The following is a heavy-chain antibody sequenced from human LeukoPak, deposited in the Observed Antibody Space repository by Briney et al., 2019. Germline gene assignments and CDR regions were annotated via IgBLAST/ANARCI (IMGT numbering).Heavy chain of an antibody. D-gene: IGHD1-26*01. CDR2: ISADGDWT. CDR1: GFTFDDYA. CDR3: AKAVGTRGTYFDY. J-gene: IGHJ4*02. V-gene: IGHV3-43*02. Sequence: TGGSLRLSCAASGFTFDDYALHWVRRPPGKGLEWVSLISADGDWTHYADSVKGRFTISRDNSENSLYLQMNSLRSEDTALYYCAKAVGTRGTYFDYWGRGSLVTVST.